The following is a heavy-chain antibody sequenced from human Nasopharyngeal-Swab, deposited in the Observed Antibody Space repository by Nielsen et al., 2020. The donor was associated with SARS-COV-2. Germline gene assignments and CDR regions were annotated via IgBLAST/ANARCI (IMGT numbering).Heavy chain of an antibody. CDR3: AKDPYYDFWNGYYFDY. V-gene: IGHV3-23*01. Sequence: WIRQPPGKGLEWVSAISGSGGSTYYADSVKGRFTISRDNSKNTLYLQMNSLRAEDTAVYYCAKDPYYDFWNGYYFDYWGQGTLVTASS. J-gene: IGHJ4*02. D-gene: IGHD3-3*01. CDR2: ISGSGGST.